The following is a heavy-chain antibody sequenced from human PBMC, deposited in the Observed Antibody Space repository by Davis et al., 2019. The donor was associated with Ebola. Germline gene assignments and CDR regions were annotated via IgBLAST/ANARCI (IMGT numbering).Heavy chain of an antibody. V-gene: IGHV3-7*03. Sequence: GGSLRLSCAASGFTFSNYWMSWVRQAPGKGLEWVANIKQDGSEKQYVDSVKGRFTISRDNSKNTLYLQMNSLKTEDTAVYYCTTHYSWGQGTLVTVSS. J-gene: IGHJ4*02. CDR1: GFTFSNYW. CDR2: IKQDGSEK. CDR3: TTHYS. D-gene: IGHD1-14*01.